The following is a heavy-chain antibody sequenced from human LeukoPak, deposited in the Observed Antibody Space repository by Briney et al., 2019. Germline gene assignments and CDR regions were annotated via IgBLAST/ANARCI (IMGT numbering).Heavy chain of an antibody. J-gene: IGHJ4*02. CDR1: GGSFSGYY. CDR3: ASSNGGGSYYVMDY. CDR2: INHSGST. V-gene: IGHV4-34*01. Sequence: SETLSLTCAAYGGSFSGYYWSWIRQPPGKGLEWIGEINHSGSTNYNPSLKSRVTISVDTSKNQFSLKLSSVTAADTAVYYCASSNGGGSYYVMDYWGQGTLVTVSS. D-gene: IGHD1-26*01.